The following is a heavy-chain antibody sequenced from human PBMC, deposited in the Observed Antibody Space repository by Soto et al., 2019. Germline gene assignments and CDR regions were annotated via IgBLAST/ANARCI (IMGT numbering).Heavy chain of an antibody. CDR3: ARGPDIVVANWFDP. J-gene: IGHJ5*02. Sequence: PSETLSLTCTVPGGSISSGGYYWSWIRQHPGKGLEWIGYIYYSGSTYYNPSLKSRVTISVDTSKNQFSLKLSSVTAADTAVYYCARGPDIVVANWFDPWGQGTLVTVSS. CDR1: GGSISSGGYY. V-gene: IGHV4-31*03. D-gene: IGHD2-21*01. CDR2: IYYSGST.